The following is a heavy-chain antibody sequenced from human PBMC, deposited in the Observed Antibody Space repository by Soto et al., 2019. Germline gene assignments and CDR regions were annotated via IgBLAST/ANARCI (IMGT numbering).Heavy chain of an antibody. J-gene: IGHJ5*02. CDR2: IIPILGIA. D-gene: IGHD3-10*01. CDR3: ARSGVAFGELYWFDP. V-gene: IGHV1-69*02. Sequence: SVKVSCKASGGTFSSYTISWVRQAPGQGLEWMGRIIPILGIANYAQKFQGRVTITADKSTSTAYMELSSLRSEDTAVYYCARSGVAFGELYWFDPWGQGTLVTVSS. CDR1: GGTFSSYT.